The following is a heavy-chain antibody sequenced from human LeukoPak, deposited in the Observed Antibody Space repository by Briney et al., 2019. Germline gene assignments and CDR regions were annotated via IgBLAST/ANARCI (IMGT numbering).Heavy chain of an antibody. J-gene: IGHJ6*02. CDR2: IYYSGST. V-gene: IGHV4-61*01. D-gene: IGHD2-2*01. CDR1: GGSVSSGSYY. CDR3: ARKVAAVGMGV. Sequence: SETLPLTCTVSGGSVSSGSYYWSWIRQPPGKGLEWIGYIYYSGSTSYNPSLKSRVTISVDKSKNQFSLKLSSVTAADTAVYYCARKVAAVGMGVWGQGTTVTVSS.